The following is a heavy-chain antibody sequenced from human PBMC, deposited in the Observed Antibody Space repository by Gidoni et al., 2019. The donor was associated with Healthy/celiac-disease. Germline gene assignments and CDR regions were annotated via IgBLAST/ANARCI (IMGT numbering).Heavy chain of an antibody. D-gene: IGHD6-13*01. CDR3: ASAYSSSWPGDNWFDP. Sequence: QVQLVESGGGVVQPGRSLRLSCAASGFTFSSYAMHWVRKAPGKGREWVAVISYEGSNKYYADSVKGRFTISRDNSKNTLYLQMNSLRAEDTAVYYCASAYSSSWPGDNWFDPWGQGTLVTVSS. V-gene: IGHV3-30-3*01. CDR2: ISYEGSNK. J-gene: IGHJ5*02. CDR1: GFTFSSYA.